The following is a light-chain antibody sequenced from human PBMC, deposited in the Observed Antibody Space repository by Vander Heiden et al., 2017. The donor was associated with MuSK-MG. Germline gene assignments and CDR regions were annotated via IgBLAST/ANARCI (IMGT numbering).Light chain of an antibody. CDR1: QDISNY. CDR2: DAS. Sequence: DIQMIQSPSSLSASVGDRVTITCQASQDISNYLNWYQQKPGKAPKLLIYDASNLETGVPSRFSGSGSGTDFTFSISILQPEDIATYYCQQYDNLPLTFGGGTKVEIK. V-gene: IGKV1-33*01. CDR3: QQYDNLPLT. J-gene: IGKJ4*01.